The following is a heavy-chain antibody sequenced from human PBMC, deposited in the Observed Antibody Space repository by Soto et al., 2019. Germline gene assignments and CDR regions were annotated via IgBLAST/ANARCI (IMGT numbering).Heavy chain of an antibody. CDR1: GGSFSGYY. CDR2: INHCGST. J-gene: IGHJ5*02. CDR3: GSGSYYNGFDP. Sequence: SETLSLTCAVYGGSFSGYYWSWIRQPPGKGLKRIGEINHCGSTNYTPSLQSRFTLLLDTSKNLFSLKLSSLTAADTVVYYYGSGSYYNGFDPWGQGTLVTVSS. V-gene: IGHV4-34*01. D-gene: IGHD3-10*01.